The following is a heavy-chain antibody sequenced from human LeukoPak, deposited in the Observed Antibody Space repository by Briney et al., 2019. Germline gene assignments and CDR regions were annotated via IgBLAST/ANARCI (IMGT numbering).Heavy chain of an antibody. CDR2: IYYSGST. CDR3: ARHKGTANTYGYFDY. D-gene: IGHD5-18*01. CDR1: GGSISSYY. V-gene: IGHV4-59*08. Sequence: SETLSLTCTVSGGSISSYYWSWIRQSPGKGLEWIAYIYYSGSTNYNPSLKGRVTMSVDTSKNQFSLKLRSVTAADTAVYYCARHKGTANTYGYFDYWGQGALVTVSS. J-gene: IGHJ4*02.